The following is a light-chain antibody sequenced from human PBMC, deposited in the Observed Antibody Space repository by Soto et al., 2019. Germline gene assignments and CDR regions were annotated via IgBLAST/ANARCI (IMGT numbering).Light chain of an antibody. CDR1: QSIRSNY. J-gene: IGKJ1*01. Sequence: EIVLTQSPGTLSLSPGERAPLSCRASQSIRSNYLAWYQQKPGQAPRFLIYGAFSRATGIPDRFSGSGSGTDFTLTISRLEPEDFAVYYCQQYGSSGTFGQGTKVEIK. CDR2: GAF. CDR3: QQYGSSGT. V-gene: IGKV3-20*01.